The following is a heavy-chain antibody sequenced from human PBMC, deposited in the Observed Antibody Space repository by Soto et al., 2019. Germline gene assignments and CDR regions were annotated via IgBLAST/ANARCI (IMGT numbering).Heavy chain of an antibody. V-gene: IGHV4-39*01. J-gene: IGHJ6*02. CDR3: ASDGATTYYGMDV. CDR2: IYYSGST. D-gene: IGHD1-26*01. CDR1: GGSISSSSYY. Sequence: PSETLSLTCTVSGGSISSSSYYWGWIRQPPGKGLEWIGSIYYSGSTYYNPSLKSRVTISVDTSKNQFSLKLSSVTAADTAVYYCASDGATTYYGMDVWGQGTTVTVSS.